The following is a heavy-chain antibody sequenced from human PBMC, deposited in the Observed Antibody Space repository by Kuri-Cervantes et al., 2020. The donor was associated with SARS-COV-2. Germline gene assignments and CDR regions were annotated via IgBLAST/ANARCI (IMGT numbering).Heavy chain of an antibody. Sequence: GALTLSCTVSDGSISSYYWSWIRQPPGKGLEWIGYIYYSGSTNYNPSLKSRVTISVDTSKNQFSLKLSSVTAADPAVYYCARGSWNYSFDYWGQGTLVTVSS. CDR3: ARGSWNYSFDY. CDR1: DGSISSYY. V-gene: IGHV4-59*01. CDR2: IYYSGST. D-gene: IGHD1-7*01. J-gene: IGHJ4*02.